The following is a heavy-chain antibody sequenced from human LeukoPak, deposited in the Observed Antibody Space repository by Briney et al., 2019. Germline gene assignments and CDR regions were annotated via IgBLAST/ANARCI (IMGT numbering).Heavy chain of an antibody. J-gene: IGHJ4*02. CDR3: ARDVVSRSSASQSYDILTGYYLKQSYYFDY. V-gene: IGHV4-4*07. D-gene: IGHD3-9*01. CDR1: GGSISSYY. Sequence: PSETLSLTCTVSGGSISSYYWSWIRQPAGKGLEWIGRIYTSGSTNYNSSLKSRVTMSVDTSKNQFSLKLSSVTAADTAVYYCARDVVSRSSASQSYDILTGYYLKQSYYFDYWGQGTLVTVSS. CDR2: IYTSGST.